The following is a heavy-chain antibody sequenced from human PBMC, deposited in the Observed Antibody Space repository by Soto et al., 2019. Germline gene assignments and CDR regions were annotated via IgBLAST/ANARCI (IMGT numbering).Heavy chain of an antibody. V-gene: IGHV3-30-3*01. CDR3: ARDDEGGSDCDLGY. CDR2: ISRDGSNE. D-gene: IGHD3-10*01. CDR1: GFTFSSYL. Sequence: QVQLVESGGGVVQPGRSLRLSCATSGFTFSSYLIHWVRQTPDKGLEWVAFISRDGSNEYYADSVKGRFTISRDKSKNPLYLEMNSLRAEDTAVYYCARDDEGGSDCDLGYWGQGTLVTVSS. J-gene: IGHJ4*02.